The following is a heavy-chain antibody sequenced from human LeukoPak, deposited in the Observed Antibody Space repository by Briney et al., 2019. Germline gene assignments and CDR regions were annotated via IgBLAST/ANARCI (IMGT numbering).Heavy chain of an antibody. CDR3: ATDGSGPSSNYYYGMDV. J-gene: IGHJ6*02. Sequence: ASVRVSCKVSGYTLTELSMHWVRQAPGKGLEWMGGFDPEDGETIYAQKFQGRVTMTEDTSTDTAYMELSSLRSEDTAVYYCATDGSGPSSNYYYGMDVWGQGTTVTVSS. CDR1: GYTLTELS. CDR2: FDPEDGET. D-gene: IGHD2-15*01. V-gene: IGHV1-24*01.